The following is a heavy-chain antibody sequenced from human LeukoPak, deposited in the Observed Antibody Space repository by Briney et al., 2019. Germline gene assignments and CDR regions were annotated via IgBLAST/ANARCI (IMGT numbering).Heavy chain of an antibody. CDR1: GGSISSGSYD. CDR3: AIALAAAGPGDFDY. D-gene: IGHD6-13*01. CDR2: IYYSGST. V-gene: IGHV4-39*07. J-gene: IGHJ4*02. Sequence: PSETLSLTCTVSGGSISSGSYDSGWIRQPPGKGLERIGSIYYSGSTYYNPSLKSRVTISVDTSQNQFSLKLSSVTAADTAVYYCAIALAAAGPGDFDYWGQGTLVTVSS.